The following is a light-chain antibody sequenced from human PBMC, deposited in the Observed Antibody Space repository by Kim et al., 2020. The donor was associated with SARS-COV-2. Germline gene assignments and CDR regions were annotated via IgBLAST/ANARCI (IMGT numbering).Light chain of an antibody. V-gene: IGLV3-1*01. CDR2: QDS. CDR1: KLGDKY. J-gene: IGLJ2*01. CDR3: QAWDSSTAV. Sequence: SYELTQPPSVSVSPGQTASITCSGDKLGDKYACWFQQKPGQSPVLLVYQDSKRPSAIPERFSGSNSGNTATLTISGTQAMDEADYYCQAWDSSTAVFGGGTQLTVL.